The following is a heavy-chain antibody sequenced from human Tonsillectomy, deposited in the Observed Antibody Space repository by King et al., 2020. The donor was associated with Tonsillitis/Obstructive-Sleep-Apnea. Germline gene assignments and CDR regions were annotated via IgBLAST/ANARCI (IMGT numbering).Heavy chain of an antibody. D-gene: IGHD5-24*01. V-gene: IGHV3-30*04. J-gene: IGHJ3*02. Sequence: VQLVESGGGVVQPGRSLRLSCAASGFTFSSYAMHWVRQAPGKGLEWVAVISYDGSNKYYADSVKGRFTISRDNSKNTLYLQMNSLRAEDTAVYYCARNLGWLQPRNAFDIWGQGTMVTVSS. CDR2: ISYDGSNK. CDR3: ARNLGWLQPRNAFDI. CDR1: GFTFSSYA.